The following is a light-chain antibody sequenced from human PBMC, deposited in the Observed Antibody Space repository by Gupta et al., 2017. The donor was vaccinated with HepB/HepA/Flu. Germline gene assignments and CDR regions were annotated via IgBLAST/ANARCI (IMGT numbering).Light chain of an antibody. Sequence: DIQMTQSPSTLSASVGDRVTITCRASQSISSWLTWYQQKPGKAPNLMIYKASALESGVPYRFSGRGSGTEFTLTSSSRLTDDLANYYCQQDSRFQTFGQGTKVEIK. V-gene: IGKV1-5*03. J-gene: IGKJ1*01. CDR2: KAS. CDR1: QSISSW. CDR3: QQDSRFQT.